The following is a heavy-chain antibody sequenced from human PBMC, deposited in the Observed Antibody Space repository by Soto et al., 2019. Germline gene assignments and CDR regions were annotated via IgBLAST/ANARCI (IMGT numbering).Heavy chain of an antibody. CDR1: GGSIGSFF. V-gene: IGHV4-59*12. D-gene: IGHD3-22*01. J-gene: IGHJ4*02. CDR2: IYFSGTT. CDR3: ARATYYYDSSGYSDRVLDY. Sequence: PSETLSLTCTVSGGSIGSFFWSWIRQPPGKGLEWIGYIYFSGTTNYNPSLKSRATISVDTSKNQFSLKLSSVTAADTAVYYCARATYYYDSSGYSDRVLDYWGQGTLVTVSS.